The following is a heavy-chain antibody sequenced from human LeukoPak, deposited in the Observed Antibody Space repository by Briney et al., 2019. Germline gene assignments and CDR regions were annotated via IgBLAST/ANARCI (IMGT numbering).Heavy chain of an antibody. CDR2: INPNSGGT. V-gene: IGHV1-2*02. D-gene: IGHD4-17*01. J-gene: IGHJ4*02. Sequence: ASVKVSCKASGYTFTSYGISWVRQAPGQGLEWMGWINPNSGGTNYAQKFQGRVTMTRDTSISTAYMELSRLRSDDTAVYYCAVNYGDFYYFDYWGQGTLVTVSS. CDR3: AVNYGDFYYFDY. CDR1: GYTFTSYG.